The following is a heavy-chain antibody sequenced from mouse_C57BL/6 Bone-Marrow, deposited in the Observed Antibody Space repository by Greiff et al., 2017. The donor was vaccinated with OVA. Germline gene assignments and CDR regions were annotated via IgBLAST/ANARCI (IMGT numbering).Heavy chain of an antibody. D-gene: IGHD2-2*01. J-gene: IGHJ4*01. CDR2: IYPGSGNT. CDR3: ARERRIYYGYDDYAMDY. Sequence: QVTLKESGAELVRPGASVKLSCKASGYTFTDYYINWVKQRPGQGLEWIARIYPGSGNTYYNEKFKGKATLTAEKSSSTAYMQLSSLTSEDSAVYFCARERRIYYGYDDYAMDYWGQGTSVTVSS. CDR1: GYTFTDYY. V-gene: IGHV1-76*01.